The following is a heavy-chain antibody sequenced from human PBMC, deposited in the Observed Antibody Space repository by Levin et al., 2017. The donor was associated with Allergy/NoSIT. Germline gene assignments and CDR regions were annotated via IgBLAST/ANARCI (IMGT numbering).Heavy chain of an antibody. CDR2: ISSSSSYI. J-gene: IGHJ6*02. CDR3: ARDLKGYDILTGSSDYDYGMDV. CDR1: GFTFSSYS. V-gene: IGHV3-21*01. D-gene: IGHD3-9*01. Sequence: GESLKISCAASGFTFSSYSMNWVRQAPGKGLEWVSSISSSSSYIYYADSVKGRFTISRDNAKNSLYLQMNSLRAEDTAVYYCARDLKGYDILTGSSDYDYGMDVWGQGTTVTVSS.